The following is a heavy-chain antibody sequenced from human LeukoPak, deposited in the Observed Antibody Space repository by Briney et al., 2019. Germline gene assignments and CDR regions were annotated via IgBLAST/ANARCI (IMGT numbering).Heavy chain of an antibody. CDR3: AKWSTANDY. CDR2: ISYDGSNK. J-gene: IGHJ4*02. V-gene: IGHV3-30*18. D-gene: IGHD4/OR15-4a*01. Sequence: GGCLRLSCAASGFTFSSYGMHWVRQAPGKGLEWVAVISYDGSNKYYADSVKGRFTISRDNSKNTLYLQMNSLRAEDTAVYYCAKWSTANDYWGQGTLVTVSS. CDR1: GFTFSSYG.